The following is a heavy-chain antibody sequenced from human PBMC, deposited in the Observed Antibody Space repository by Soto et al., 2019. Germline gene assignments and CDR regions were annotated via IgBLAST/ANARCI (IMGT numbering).Heavy chain of an antibody. CDR1: GGSISSSYW. CDR2: IYHSGST. Sequence: SETLSLTCAVSGGSISSSYWWNWVRQPPGKGLEWIGKIYHSGSTNYNPSLKNRVTISVDKSNNQFSLRLSSVTAADTAVYFCVTSLNYDFWRDGGRHYYFDYWGQGTQVTVS. V-gene: IGHV4-4*02. D-gene: IGHD3-3*01. J-gene: IGHJ4*02. CDR3: VTSLNYDFWRDGGRHYYFDY.